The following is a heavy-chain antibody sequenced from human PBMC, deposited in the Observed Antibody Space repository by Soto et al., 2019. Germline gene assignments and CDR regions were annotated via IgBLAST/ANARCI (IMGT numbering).Heavy chain of an antibody. CDR2: ISVYNGLT. D-gene: IGHD3-22*01. V-gene: IGHV1-18*01. Sequence: ASVKVSCKASGYDFLSYGISWVRQAPGQGLEWMGWISVYNGLTNYAQKVQDRVTMTADISTSTTYMEVRGLTSDDTAIYYCARDQGEQGYYDTSSFNYSPSCFEYWGQGVLVTVSS. J-gene: IGHJ4*02. CDR1: GYDFLSYG. CDR3: ARDQGEQGYYDTSSFNYSPSCFEY.